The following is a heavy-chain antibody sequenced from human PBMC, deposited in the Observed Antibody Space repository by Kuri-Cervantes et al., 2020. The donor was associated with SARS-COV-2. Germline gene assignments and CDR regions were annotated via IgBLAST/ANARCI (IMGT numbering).Heavy chain of an antibody. CDR3: VRDGDHWNFDY. CDR1: GFTFSSYE. J-gene: IGHJ4*02. CDR2: ISSSGSTI. D-gene: IGHD1-1*01. V-gene: IGHV3-48*03. Sequence: GESLKISCAASGFTFSSYEMNWVRQAPGKGLEWVSYISSSGSTIYYADSVKGRFTLSRDNAKNVLFLQMNSLRAEDTAVYYCVRDGDHWNFDYWGQGTLVTVSS.